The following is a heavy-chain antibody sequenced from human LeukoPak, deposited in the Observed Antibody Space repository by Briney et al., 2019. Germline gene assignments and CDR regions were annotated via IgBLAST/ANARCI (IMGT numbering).Heavy chain of an antibody. V-gene: IGHV1-69*04. CDR3: ARESPGPQDSAFGI. Sequence: SVKVSCKASGGTFSSYAISWVRQAPGQGLEWMGRIIPILGIANYAQKFQGRVTITADKSTSTAYMELSSLRSEDTAVYYCARESPGPQDSAFGIWGQGTMVTVSS. J-gene: IGHJ3*02. CDR1: GGTFSSYA. D-gene: IGHD2-15*01. CDR2: IIPILGIA.